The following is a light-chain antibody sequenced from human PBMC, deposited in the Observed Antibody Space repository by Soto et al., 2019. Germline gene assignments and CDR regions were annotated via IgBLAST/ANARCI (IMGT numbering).Light chain of an antibody. CDR2: DAS. CDR3: HSRA. Sequence: DIQMTQSPSTLFASVGDEVTITCRASQTISRWLAWYQQKPGRAPKLLIYDASTLESGVPSRFSGSGSETEFTLTISRLPPDDFATYFCHSRAFGQGTRLEIK. V-gene: IGKV1-5*01. J-gene: IGKJ5*01. CDR1: QTISRW.